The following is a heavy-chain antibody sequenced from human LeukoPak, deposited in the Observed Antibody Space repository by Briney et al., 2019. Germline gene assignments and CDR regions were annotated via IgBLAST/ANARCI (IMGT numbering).Heavy chain of an antibody. D-gene: IGHD3-10*01. V-gene: IGHV3-23*01. CDR1: GFTFSSYA. CDR3: ARGTGGRDDY. CDR2: ISGNAGST. J-gene: IGHJ4*02. Sequence: GGSLRLSCAASGFTFSSYAMSWVRQAPGKGLEWVSAISGNAGSTYYADSVKGRFTISRDNSRNTLYLHMNSLRAEDTAVYYCARGTGGRDDYWGQGTRVTVSS.